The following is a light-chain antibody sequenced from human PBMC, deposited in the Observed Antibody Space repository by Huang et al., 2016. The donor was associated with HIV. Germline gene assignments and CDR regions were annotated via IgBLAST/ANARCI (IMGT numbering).Light chain of an antibody. V-gene: IGKV3-20*01. CDR2: GAS. J-gene: IGKJ4*01. Sequence: EVVLTQSPGTLSLSPGERATLSCRASQSVTSAYLAWYQQKPGQAPRLLIHGASNRATGNADRFSGSGSGTDFTLTLSRLEAEDFAVYYCQQYGSSPLTFGGGTKVEI. CDR3: QQYGSSPLT. CDR1: QSVTSAY.